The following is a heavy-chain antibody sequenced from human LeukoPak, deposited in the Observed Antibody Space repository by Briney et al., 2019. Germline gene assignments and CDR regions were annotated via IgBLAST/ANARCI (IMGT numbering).Heavy chain of an antibody. J-gene: IGHJ4*02. CDR1: GFSLSTSGMC. Sequence: SGPTLVNPTQTLTLTCTFSGFSLSTSGMCVSWIRQPPGKALEWLAPIDWDDDKYYSTSLKTRLTISKDTSKNQVVLTMTNMDPVDTATYYCARIQHCGGGTLVDYWGQGTLVTVSS. CDR2: IDWDDDK. D-gene: IGHD2-21*01. V-gene: IGHV2-70*01. CDR3: ARIQHCGGGTLVDY.